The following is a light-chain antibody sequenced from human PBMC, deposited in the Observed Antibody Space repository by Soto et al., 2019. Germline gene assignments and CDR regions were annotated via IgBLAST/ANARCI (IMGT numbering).Light chain of an antibody. CDR2: AAS. CDR1: QSMSSY. CDR3: QQTYSTPPS. J-gene: IGKJ2*01. Sequence: DIQMTQSPSSLSASVVDRVTITCRASQSMSSYLNWYQQKPGKAPKLLIYAASSLQSGVPSRFSGSVSGTDFTLTISSLQPEDFATYYCQQTYSTPPSFGQGTKLEIK. V-gene: IGKV1-39*01.